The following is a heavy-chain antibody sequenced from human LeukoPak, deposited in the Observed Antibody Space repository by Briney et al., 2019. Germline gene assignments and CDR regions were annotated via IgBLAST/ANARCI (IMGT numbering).Heavy chain of an antibody. CDR1: GFTFSSYA. CDR2: ISGSGGST. J-gene: IGHJ3*02. D-gene: IGHD6-13*01. V-gene: IGHV3-23*01. CDR3: AKGEKQLVHHDAFDI. Sequence: GGSLRLSCAASGFTFSSYAMSWVRQAPGKGLEWVSDISGSGGSTYYADSVKGRFTISRDNSKNTLYLQMNSLRAEDTAVYYCAKGEKQLVHHDAFDIWGQGTMVTVSS.